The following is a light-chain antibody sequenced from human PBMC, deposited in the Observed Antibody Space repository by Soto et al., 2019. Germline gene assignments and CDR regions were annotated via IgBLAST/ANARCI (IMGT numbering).Light chain of an antibody. CDR3: QQFNKYPLT. J-gene: IGKJ4*01. Sequence: AIQFTQSPFSLSASVGDRVTIRCRASQGISSSLVWYQQRPGKAPKVLIYDASSLESGVPSRFRGSGSGTDFTLTISSLQPEDSATYYCQQFNKYPLTFGGGTKVDIK. CDR2: DAS. CDR1: QGISSS. V-gene: IGKV1D-13*01.